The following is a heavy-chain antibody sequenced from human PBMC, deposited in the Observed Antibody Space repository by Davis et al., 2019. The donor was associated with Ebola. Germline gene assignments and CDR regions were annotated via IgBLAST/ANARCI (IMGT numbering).Heavy chain of an antibody. CDR3: PAGDYLN. D-gene: IGHD4-17*01. Sequence: GESLKISCAASGFTFSSYWMSWVRQAPGKGLEWVANIKQDGSEKYYVDSVKGRFTISRDNSKNTLYLQMNSPRAEDTAVYYCPAGDYLNWGQGTLVTVSS. CDR2: IKQDGSEK. V-gene: IGHV3-7*03. CDR1: GFTFSSYW. J-gene: IGHJ4*02.